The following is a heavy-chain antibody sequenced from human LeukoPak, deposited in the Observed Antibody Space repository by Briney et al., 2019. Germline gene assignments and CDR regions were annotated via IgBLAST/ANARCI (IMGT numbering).Heavy chain of an antibody. CDR1: GFTFSSYA. D-gene: IGHD1-14*01. V-gene: IGHV3-30-3*01. CDR3: ARDYEEPDRREPGFDY. Sequence: GGSLRLSCAASGFTFSSYAMHWVRQAPGKGLEWVAVISYDGSNKYYADSVKGRFTISRDNSKNTLYLQMNSLRAEDTAVYYCARDYEEPDRREPGFDYWGQGTLVTVSS. J-gene: IGHJ4*02. CDR2: ISYDGSNK.